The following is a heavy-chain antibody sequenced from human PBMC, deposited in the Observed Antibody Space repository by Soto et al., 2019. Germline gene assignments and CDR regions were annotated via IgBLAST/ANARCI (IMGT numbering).Heavy chain of an antibody. D-gene: IGHD3-22*01. V-gene: IGHV5-51*01. Sequence: PGESLKISCKGSGYSFTSYWIGWVRQMPGKGLEWMGIIYPGDSDTRYSPSFQGQVTISADKSISTAYLQWSSLKASDTAMYYCARWVYYYLSSGYYYRYYFDYWGQGTLVTFSS. CDR3: ARWVYYYLSSGYYYRYYFDY. CDR1: GYSFTSYW. J-gene: IGHJ4*02. CDR2: IYPGDSDT.